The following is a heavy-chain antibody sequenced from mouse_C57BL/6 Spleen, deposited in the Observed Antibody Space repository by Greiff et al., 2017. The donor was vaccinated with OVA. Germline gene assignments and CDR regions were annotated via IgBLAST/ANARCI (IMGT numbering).Heavy chain of an antibody. CDR1: GFNIKDYY. V-gene: IGHV14-1*01. CDR3: TTDDGYYDYAMDY. D-gene: IGHD2-3*01. J-gene: IGHJ4*01. Sequence: EVQLQQSGAELVRPGASVKLSCTASGFNIKDYYMHWVKQRPEQGLEWIGRIDPEDGDTEYAPKFQGKATMTADTSSNTAYLQLSSLTSEDTAAYYCTTDDGYYDYAMDYWGQGTSVTVSS. CDR2: IDPEDGDT.